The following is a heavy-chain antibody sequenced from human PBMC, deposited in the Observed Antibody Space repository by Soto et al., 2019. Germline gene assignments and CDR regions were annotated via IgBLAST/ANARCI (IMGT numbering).Heavy chain of an antibody. CDR3: ARTLYYYDSSGYLGY. V-gene: IGHV3-30-3*01. CDR1: GFTFSSYA. D-gene: IGHD3-22*01. Sequence: PGGSLRLSCAASGFTFSSYAMHWVRQAPGKGLEWVAVISYDGSNKYYADSVKGRFTISRDNSKNTLYLQMNSLRAEDTAVYYCARTLYYYDSSGYLGYWGQGTLVTVSS. CDR2: ISYDGSNK. J-gene: IGHJ4*02.